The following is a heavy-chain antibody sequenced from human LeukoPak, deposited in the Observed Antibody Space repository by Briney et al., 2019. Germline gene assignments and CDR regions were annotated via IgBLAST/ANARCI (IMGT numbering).Heavy chain of an antibody. D-gene: IGHD3-10*01. CDR1: GFTFSSYA. J-gene: IGHJ4*02. CDR2: ISGSGGST. V-gene: IGHV3-23*01. Sequence: GGSLRLSCAASGFTFSSYAMSWVRQAPGKGLEWVSPISGSGGSTYYADSVKGRFTISRDNSKDTLYLQMNSLRAEDTAVYYCAKDPSSGWFGELFFDYWGQGTLVTVSS. CDR3: AKDPSSGWFGELFFDY.